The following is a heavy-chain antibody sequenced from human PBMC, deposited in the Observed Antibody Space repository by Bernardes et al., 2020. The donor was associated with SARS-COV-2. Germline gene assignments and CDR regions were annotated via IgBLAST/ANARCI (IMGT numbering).Heavy chain of an antibody. CDR3: AAFRIAAAGSWFDP. CDR2: IYYSGST. D-gene: IGHD6-13*01. Sequence: SETLSLTCTVSGGSISSSSYYWGWIRQPPGKGLEWIGSIYYSGSTYYNPSLKSRVTISVDTSKNQFSLKLSSVTAADTAVYYCAAFRIAAAGSWFDPWGQGTLVTVSS. J-gene: IGHJ5*02. CDR1: GGSISSSSYY. V-gene: IGHV4-39*01.